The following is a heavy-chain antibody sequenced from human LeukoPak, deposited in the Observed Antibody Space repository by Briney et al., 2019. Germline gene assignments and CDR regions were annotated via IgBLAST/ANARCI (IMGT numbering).Heavy chain of an antibody. CDR2: ISYDGSNK. V-gene: IGHV3-30-3*01. Sequence: GRSLRLSCAASGFTFSSYAMHWVRQAPGKGLEWVAVISYDGSNKYYADSVKGRFTISRDNSKNTLYLQMNSLRAEDTAVYYCASSSTWYYFDYWGQGTLVTVSS. CDR3: ASSSTWYYFDY. CDR1: GFTFSSYA. J-gene: IGHJ4*02. D-gene: IGHD6-19*01.